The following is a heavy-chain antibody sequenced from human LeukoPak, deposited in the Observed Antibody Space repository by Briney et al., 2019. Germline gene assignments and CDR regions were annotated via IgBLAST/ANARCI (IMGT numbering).Heavy chain of an antibody. CDR1: GGSISSGSYY. J-gene: IGHJ3*02. V-gene: IGHV4-61*02. CDR2: IYTSGST. CDR3: ARHQWVPAYVI. D-gene: IGHD1-26*01. Sequence: PSQTLSLTCTVSGGSISSGSYYWSWIRQPAGKGLEWIGRIYTSGSTNYNPSLKSRVTISVDTSKNQFSLKLSSVTAADTAVYYCARHQWVPAYVIWGQGTMVTVSS.